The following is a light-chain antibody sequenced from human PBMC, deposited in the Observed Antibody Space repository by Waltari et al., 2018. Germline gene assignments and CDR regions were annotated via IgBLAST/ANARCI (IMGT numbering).Light chain of an antibody. Sequence: DIVMTQSPANLSVSPGERATLSCSASQSVSSNLAWYQQKPGQAPRLLLYGASTSATGIPARFSGSGSGTEFTLTISSLQSEDFAVYYCQQYNNWPPYTFGQGTKLEIK. CDR2: GAS. CDR1: QSVSSN. J-gene: IGKJ2*01. V-gene: IGKV3-15*01. CDR3: QQYNNWPPYT.